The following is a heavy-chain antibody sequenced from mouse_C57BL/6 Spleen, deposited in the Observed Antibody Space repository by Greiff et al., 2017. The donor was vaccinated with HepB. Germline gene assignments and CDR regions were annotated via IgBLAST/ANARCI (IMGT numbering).Heavy chain of an antibody. CDR2: ILPGSGST. V-gene: IGHV1-9*01. CDR3: ARLYYGSSYDAMDY. D-gene: IGHD1-1*01. J-gene: IGHJ4*01. Sequence: QVQLQQSGAELMKPGASVKLSCKATGDTFTGYWIEWVKQRPGHGLEWIGEILPGSGSTNYNEKFKGKATFTADTSSNTAYMQLSSLTTEDSAIYYCARLYYGSSYDAMDYWGQGTSVTVSS. CDR1: GDTFTGYW.